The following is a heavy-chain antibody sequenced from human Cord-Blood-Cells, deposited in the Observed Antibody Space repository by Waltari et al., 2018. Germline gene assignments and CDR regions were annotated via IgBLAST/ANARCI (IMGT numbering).Heavy chain of an antibody. CDR3: ARGGSSRGYYYYYGMDV. D-gene: IGHD3-10*01. CDR2: IGGYKVDT. J-gene: IGHJ6*02. Sequence: QVQLVQSGAEVKKPGASVKVSCKASGYTFTSYGISWVRQAPGQGLGWMGWIGGYKVDTNEAQKVQGRVTIATAPSTRNAEWELRSLRSDDTGVYCCARGGSSRGYYYYYGMDVWGQGTTVTVSS. V-gene: IGHV1-18*01. CDR1: GYTFTSYG.